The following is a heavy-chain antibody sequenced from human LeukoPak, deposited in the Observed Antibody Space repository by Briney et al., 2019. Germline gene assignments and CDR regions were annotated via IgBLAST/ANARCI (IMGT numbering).Heavy chain of an antibody. CDR1: GFTFSSYN. V-gene: IGHV3-21*01. J-gene: IGHJ3*02. CDR2: ITSSSSYI. Sequence: PGGSLRLSCAASGFTFSSYNMNWVRQAPGKGLEWVSSITSSSSYIYYADSVKGRFTISRGNAKNSLYLQMNSLRAEDSAVYYCARDSGRRYDSSADDAFDIWGQGTMVTVSS. D-gene: IGHD3-22*01. CDR3: ARDSGRRYDSSADDAFDI.